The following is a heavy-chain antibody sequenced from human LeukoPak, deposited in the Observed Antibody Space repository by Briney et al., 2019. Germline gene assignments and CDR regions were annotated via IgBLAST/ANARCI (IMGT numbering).Heavy chain of an antibody. CDR3: ARGGHYYGSGSADY. CDR2: ISSSSSYI. D-gene: IGHD3-10*01. J-gene: IGHJ4*02. V-gene: IGHV3-21*01. CDR1: GCTFSSYS. Sequence: GGSLRLSCAASGCTFSSYSMNWVRQAPGKGLEWVSSISSSSSYIYYADSVKGRFTISRDNAKNSLYLQMNSLRAEDTAVYYCARGGHYYGSGSADYWGQGTLVTVSS.